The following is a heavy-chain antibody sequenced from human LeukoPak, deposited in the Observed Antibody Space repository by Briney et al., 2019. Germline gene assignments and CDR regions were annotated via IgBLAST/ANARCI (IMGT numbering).Heavy chain of an antibody. J-gene: IGHJ4*02. CDR1: GFTFSTYS. V-gene: IGHV3-21*01. CDR3: ARSIGFYGPEDY. D-gene: IGHD1-14*01. Sequence: TGGSLRLSCAGSGFTFSTYSMNWVRQAPGKGLEWVSSISSSGTYIYYADSVKGRFTISRDNAKNSLYLQMNSLRAEDTAVYYCARSIGFYGPEDYWGQGTLVTVSS. CDR2: ISSSGTYI.